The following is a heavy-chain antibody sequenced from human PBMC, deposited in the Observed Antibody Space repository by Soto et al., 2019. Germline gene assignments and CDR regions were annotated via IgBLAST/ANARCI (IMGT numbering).Heavy chain of an antibody. Sequence: ASVKVSCKASGYTFTSYYMHWVRQAPGQGLEWMGIINPSGGSTSYAQKFQGRVTMTRDTSTSTVYMELSRLRSEDTAVYYCARDAPTYSSSSYYYYYMDVWGKGTTVTVSS. J-gene: IGHJ6*03. D-gene: IGHD6-6*01. CDR1: GYTFTSYY. V-gene: IGHV1-46*03. CDR2: INPSGGST. CDR3: ARDAPTYSSSSYYYYYMDV.